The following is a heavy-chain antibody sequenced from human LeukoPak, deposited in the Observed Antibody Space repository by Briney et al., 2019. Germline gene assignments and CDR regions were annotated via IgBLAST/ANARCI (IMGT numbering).Heavy chain of an antibody. Sequence: GRSLRLSCAASGFTFDDYAMHWVRQAPGKGLEWVSGISWNSGSIGYADSVKGRFTISRDNAKNSLYLQMNNLRAEDTAVYRCARGGYTTSYFWVYWGQGTLVTVSS. D-gene: IGHD2-2*02. V-gene: IGHV3-9*01. CDR1: GFTFDDYA. J-gene: IGHJ4*02. CDR3: ARGGYTTSYFWVY. CDR2: ISWNSGSI.